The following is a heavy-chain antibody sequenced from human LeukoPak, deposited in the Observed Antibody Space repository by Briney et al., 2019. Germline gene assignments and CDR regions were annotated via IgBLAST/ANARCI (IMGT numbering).Heavy chain of an antibody. CDR2: IIPIFGTA. CDR1: GGTFSSYA. CDR3: AIKQLGYSSSWYGHYYYGMDV. D-gene: IGHD6-13*01. J-gene: IGHJ6*02. V-gene: IGHV1-69*06. Sequence: SVKVSCKASGGTFSSYAISWVRQAPGQGLEWMGGIIPIFGTANYAQKFQGRVTITADKSTSTAYMELSSLRSEDTAVYYCAIKQLGYSSSWYGHYYYGMDVWGQGTTVTVSS.